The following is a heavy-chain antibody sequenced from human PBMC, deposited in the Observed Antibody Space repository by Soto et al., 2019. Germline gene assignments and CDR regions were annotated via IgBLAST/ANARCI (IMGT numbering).Heavy chain of an antibody. D-gene: IGHD3-22*01. CDR3: ASPSGYYIYFQH. Sequence: GESLKISCMGSGYKVSTWHNFTSYWIAWVRQMPGEGLEWMGIIYPGDSDTRYSPSFQGQVTISADKSINSVYLQWSSLKASDTAMYYCASPSGYYIYFQHWGQGTLVTVPQ. CDR2: IYPGDSDT. CDR1: GYKVSTWHNFTSYW. J-gene: IGHJ1*01. V-gene: IGHV5-51*01.